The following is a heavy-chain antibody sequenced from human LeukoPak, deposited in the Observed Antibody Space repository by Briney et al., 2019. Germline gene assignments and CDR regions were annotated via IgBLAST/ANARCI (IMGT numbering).Heavy chain of an antibody. D-gene: IGHD1-26*01. CDR3: ATYSGVHHKTFDD. Sequence: PGRSLRLSCAASGFTFDDYAMHWVRQAPGKGLEWVSGISWNSGSIGYADSVKGRFTIPRDDAQNSLYLQMNSLRAEDTALYYCATYSGVHHKTFDDWGQGTLVTVSS. CDR1: GFTFDDYA. V-gene: IGHV3-9*01. J-gene: IGHJ4*02. CDR2: ISWNSGSI.